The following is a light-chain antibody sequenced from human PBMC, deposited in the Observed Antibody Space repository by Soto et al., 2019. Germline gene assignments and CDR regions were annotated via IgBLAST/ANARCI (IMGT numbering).Light chain of an antibody. CDR1: SSNIGAGYD. Sequence: SVLTQPPSVSGAPGQRVTISCTGSSSNIGAGYDVHWYRHLPGTAPKLLIYGNSNRPSGVPDRFSGSKSGTSASLAISGLQAEDEADYYCQSYDRSLSGWVFGGGTKLTVL. CDR3: QSYDRSLSGWV. V-gene: IGLV1-40*01. J-gene: IGLJ3*02. CDR2: GNS.